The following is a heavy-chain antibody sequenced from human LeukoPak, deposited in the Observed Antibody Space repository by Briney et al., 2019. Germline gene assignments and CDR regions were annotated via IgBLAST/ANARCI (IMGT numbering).Heavy chain of an antibody. CDR1: GFTVSSNY. Sequence: GGSLRLSCAASGFTVSSNYMSWVRQAPGRGLEWVSVIYSGGSPYYADSVKGRFTISRDNSKNTPYLQMNSLRAEDTAVYYCAKTYSSSRAHHYYYYYMDAWGKGTTVTISS. D-gene: IGHD6-13*01. CDR2: IYSGGSP. V-gene: IGHV3-53*01. CDR3: AKTYSSSRAHHYYYYYMDA. J-gene: IGHJ6*03.